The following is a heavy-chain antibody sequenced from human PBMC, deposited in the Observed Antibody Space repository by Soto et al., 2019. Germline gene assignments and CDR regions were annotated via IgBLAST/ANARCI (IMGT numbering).Heavy chain of an antibody. V-gene: IGHV4-30-4*01. J-gene: IGHJ4*02. CDR3: ARDEKRGTVVTPFDY. D-gene: IGHD2-21*02. CDR1: GGSISSGDYY. CDR2: IYYSGST. Sequence: QVQLQESGPGLVKPSQTLSLTCTVSGGSISSGDYYWSWIRQPPGKGLEWIGYIYYSGSTYYNPSLKSRVTISVDTSKNQFSLKLSSVTAADTAVYYCARDEKRGTVVTPFDYWGQGTLVTVSS.